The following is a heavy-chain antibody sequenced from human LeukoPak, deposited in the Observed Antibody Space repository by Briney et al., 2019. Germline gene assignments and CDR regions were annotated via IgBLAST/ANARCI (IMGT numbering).Heavy chain of an antibody. D-gene: IGHD6-19*01. Sequence: GGSLRLSCAGSGLTFFNFPMNWVRKAPGKGLEWVSHIRTDGTITYADSVKGRFTISRDDAKTSVYLQMNSLRDEDTAIYYCANFERTVAGPYNWFDPWGQGTLVTVSS. V-gene: IGHV3-69-1*01. J-gene: IGHJ5*02. CDR3: ANFERTVAGPYNWFDP. CDR1: GLTFFNFP. CDR2: IRTDGTI.